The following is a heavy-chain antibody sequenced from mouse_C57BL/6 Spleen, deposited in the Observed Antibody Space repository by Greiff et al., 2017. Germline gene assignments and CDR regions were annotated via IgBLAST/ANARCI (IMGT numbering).Heavy chain of an antibody. CDR2: IDPENGDT. V-gene: IGHV14-4*01. CDR3: KGNYVYAMDY. D-gene: IGHD2-1*01. CDR1: GFNIKDAY. J-gene: IGHJ4*01. Sequence: VQLQQSGAELVRPGASVKLSCTASGFNIKDAYMHWVKQRPEQGLEWIGWIDPENGDTEYASKFQGKATITADTSSNTAYLQLSSLTSEDTAVYYCKGNYVYAMDYWGQGTSVTVSS.